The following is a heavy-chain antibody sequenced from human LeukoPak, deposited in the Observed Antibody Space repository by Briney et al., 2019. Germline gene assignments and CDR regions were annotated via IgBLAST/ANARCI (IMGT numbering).Heavy chain of an antibody. V-gene: IGHV3-21*01. CDR2: ISGSSSDI. J-gene: IGHJ4*02. CDR1: AFTFSSYS. D-gene: IGHD4-17*01. Sequence: PGGSLRLSCAGSAFTFSSYSMNWVRQAPGKGLEWVSSISGSSSDIYYADSVKGRFTISRDNAKNSLYLQMNSLRAEDTAVYYCARVYGDYDHWGQGTLVTVSS. CDR3: ARVYGDYDH.